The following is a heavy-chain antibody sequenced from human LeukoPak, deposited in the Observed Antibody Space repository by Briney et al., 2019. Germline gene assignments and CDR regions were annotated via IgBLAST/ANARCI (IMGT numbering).Heavy chain of an antibody. CDR2: VYYTGRT. CDR3: ARRVARTGIYAFDI. J-gene: IGHJ3*02. CDR1: GGSISSYY. D-gene: IGHD1-1*01. V-gene: IGHV4-59*01. Sequence: PSGTLSLTCTVSGGSISSYYWSWIRQPPGKGLGWSGYVYYTGRTNYNPSLMSRVTISVDTSKIQFSLKLSSVTAADTAVYYCARRVARTGIYAFDIWGQRTMVTVSS.